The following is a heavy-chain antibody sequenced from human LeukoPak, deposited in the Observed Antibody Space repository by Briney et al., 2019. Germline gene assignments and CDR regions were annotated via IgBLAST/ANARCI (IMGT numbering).Heavy chain of an antibody. CDR2: IRYDGSNK. CDR1: GFTFSSYG. CDR3: ANLDYSKNDY. V-gene: IGHV3-30*02. Sequence: PGGSLRLSCAASGFTFSSYGMHWVRQAPGKGLEWVAFIRYDGSNKYYADSVKGRFTISRDNSKNSLYLQMNSLRPEDTAVYYCANLDYSKNDYWGQGTLVTVSS. J-gene: IGHJ4*02. D-gene: IGHD4-11*01.